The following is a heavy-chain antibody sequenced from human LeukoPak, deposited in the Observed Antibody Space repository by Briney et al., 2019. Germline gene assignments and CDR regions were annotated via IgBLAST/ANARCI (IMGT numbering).Heavy chain of an antibody. J-gene: IGHJ4*02. CDR1: GDSISSSASY. D-gene: IGHD6-13*01. CDR2: ISYSGST. V-gene: IGHV4-39*01. CDR3: PRQLDSSSWYPFDY. Sequence: SETLSLTCTVSGDSISSSASYWGWIRQPPGKGLEWIGIISYSGSTYYTPSLKSRVTISVDTSSNQVSLNLTSVTAADTAIYYCPRQLDSSSWYPFDYWGQGTLVTVSS.